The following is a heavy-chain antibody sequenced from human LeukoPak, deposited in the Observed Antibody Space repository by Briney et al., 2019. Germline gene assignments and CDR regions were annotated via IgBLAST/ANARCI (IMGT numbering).Heavy chain of an antibody. D-gene: IGHD2-2*01. Sequence: GASVKVSCKASGGTFSSYAISWVRQAPGQGLEWMGGIIPIFGTANYAQKFQGRVTITVDESTSTAYMELSSLRSEDTAVYYCARDCSSTSCYEYWGQGTLVTVSS. CDR3: ARDCSSTSCYEY. CDR1: GGTFSSYA. V-gene: IGHV1-69*01. J-gene: IGHJ4*02. CDR2: IIPIFGTA.